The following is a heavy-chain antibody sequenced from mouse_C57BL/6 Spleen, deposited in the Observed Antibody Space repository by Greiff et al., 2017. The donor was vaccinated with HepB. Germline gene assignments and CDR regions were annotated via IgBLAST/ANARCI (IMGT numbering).Heavy chain of an antibody. D-gene: IGHD1-1*01. CDR3: ARGSCGSSRDWFAY. CDR2: INPRNGGT. J-gene: IGHJ3*01. V-gene: IGHV1-53*01. CDR1: GYTFTSYW. Sequence: QVQLQQPGTELVKPGASVKLSCKASGYTFTSYWMHWVKQRPGQGLEWIGNINPRNGGTNYNEKFKSKATLTVDKSSSTAYMQLSSLTSEDSAVYYCARGSCGSSRDWFAYWGQGTLVTVSA.